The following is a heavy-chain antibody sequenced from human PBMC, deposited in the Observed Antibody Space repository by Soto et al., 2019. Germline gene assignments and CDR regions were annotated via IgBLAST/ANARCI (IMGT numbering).Heavy chain of an antibody. CDR2: IYYSGST. J-gene: IGHJ4*02. D-gene: IGHD2-2*01. V-gene: IGHV4-59*01. CDR3: ARRLRSTEFDY. CDR1: GGSISSYY. Sequence: PSETLSLTCTVSGGSISSYYWSWIRQPPGKGLEWIGYIYYSGSTNYNPSLKSRVTISVDTSKNQFSLKLSSVTAADTAVYYCARRLRSTEFDYWGQGTLVTVSS.